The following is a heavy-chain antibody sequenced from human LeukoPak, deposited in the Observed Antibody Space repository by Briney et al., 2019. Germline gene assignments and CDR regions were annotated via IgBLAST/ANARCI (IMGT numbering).Heavy chain of an antibody. CDR1: GFTFSSYA. D-gene: IGHD6-19*01. J-gene: IGHJ4*02. CDR3: AKDPEAVAALERGY. V-gene: IGHV3-23*01. Sequence: GGSLRLSCAASGFTFSSYAMSWVRQAPGKGLEWVSAISGSGGSTYYADSVKGRFTISRDNSKNTLYLQMNSLRAEGTAVYYCAKDPEAVAALERGYWGQGTLVTVSS. CDR2: ISGSGGST.